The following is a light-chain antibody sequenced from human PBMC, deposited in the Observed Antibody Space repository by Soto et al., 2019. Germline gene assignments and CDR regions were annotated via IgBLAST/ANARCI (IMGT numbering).Light chain of an antibody. CDR1: SSNIGSNY. Sequence: QSVLTQPPSASGTPGQRVTISCSGSSSNIGSNYVYWYQQLPGTAPKLLIYRNNQRPSGVPDRFSGSKSGTSASLAISGLRSEDEADYYSAAWDDSLSGPLVFGTGTKLTVL. CDR2: RNN. CDR3: AAWDDSLSGPLV. V-gene: IGLV1-47*01. J-gene: IGLJ1*01.